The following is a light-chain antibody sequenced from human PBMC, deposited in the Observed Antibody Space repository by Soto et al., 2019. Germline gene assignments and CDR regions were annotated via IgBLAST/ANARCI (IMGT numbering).Light chain of an antibody. CDR1: SSDVGGYDY. V-gene: IGLV2-14*01. Sequence: QSALTQPASVSGSLGQSITISCTGGSSDVGGYDYVSWYQQHPGKVPKLMIYEVNNRPSGVSNRFSGSKSANTASLTISGLQADDEADYYCSSFTSSSTQVFGGGTKLTVL. CDR3: SSFTSSSTQV. J-gene: IGLJ3*02. CDR2: EVN.